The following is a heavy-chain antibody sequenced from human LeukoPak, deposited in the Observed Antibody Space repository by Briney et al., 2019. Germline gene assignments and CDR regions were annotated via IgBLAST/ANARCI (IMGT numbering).Heavy chain of an antibody. CDR3: AREWYYDSSGYSSAWANDY. CDR2: INTNTGNP. J-gene: IGHJ4*02. Sequence: ASVKVSCKASGYTFTSYAMNWVRQAPGQGLEWMGWINTNTGNPTYAQGFTGRFVFSLDTSVSTAYPQISSLKAEDTAVYYCAREWYYDSSGYSSAWANDYWGQGTLVTVSS. D-gene: IGHD3-22*01. V-gene: IGHV7-4-1*02. CDR1: GYTFTSYA.